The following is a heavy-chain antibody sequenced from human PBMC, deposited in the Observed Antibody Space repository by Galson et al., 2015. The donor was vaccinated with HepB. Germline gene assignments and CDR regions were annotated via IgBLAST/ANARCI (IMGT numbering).Heavy chain of an antibody. J-gene: IGHJ4*02. CDR2: IWYDGSNK. CDR1: GFTFSSYG. D-gene: IGHD6-13*01. Sequence: SLRLSCAASGFTFSSYGMHWVRQAPGKGLEWVAVIWYDGSNKYYADSVKGRFTISRDNSKNTLYLQMNCLRAEDTAVYYCARGGAAAGTLDYWGQGTLVTVSS. V-gene: IGHV3-33*01. CDR3: ARGGAAAGTLDY.